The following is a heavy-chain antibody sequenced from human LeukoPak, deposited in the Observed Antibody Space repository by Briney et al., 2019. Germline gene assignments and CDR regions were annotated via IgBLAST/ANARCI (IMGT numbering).Heavy chain of an antibody. CDR3: ARVPIRFLEWSIDY. CDR1: GGSFSGYY. D-gene: IGHD3-3*01. CDR2: INHSGST. J-gene: IGHJ4*02. V-gene: IGHV4-34*01. Sequence: PSETLSLTCAVYGGSFSGYYWSWIRQPPGKGLEWIGEINHSGSTNYNPSLKSRVTISVDTSKNQFSPKLSSVTAADTAVYYCARVPIRFLEWSIDYWGQGTLVTVSS.